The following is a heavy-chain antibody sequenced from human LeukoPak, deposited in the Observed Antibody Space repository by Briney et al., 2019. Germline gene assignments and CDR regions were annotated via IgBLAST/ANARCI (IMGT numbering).Heavy chain of an antibody. CDR2: IKQDGSEK. J-gene: IGHJ4*02. CDR3: ARGVQWLLYYFDY. D-gene: IGHD3-22*01. V-gene: IGHV3-7*01. CDR1: GFTFSSYW. Sequence: GGSLRLSCAASGFTFSSYWMSWVRQAPGKGQEWVANIKQDGSEKYCVDSVKGRFTISRDNAKNSLYLQMNSLRAEDTAVYYCARGVQWLLYYFDYWGQGTLVTVSS.